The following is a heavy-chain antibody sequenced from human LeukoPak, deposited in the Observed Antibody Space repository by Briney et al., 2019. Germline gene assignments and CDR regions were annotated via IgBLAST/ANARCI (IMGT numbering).Heavy chain of an antibody. Sequence: SETLSLTCTVSGGSISDYYRGWIRQPPGKGLEWIGYFYNSGSTNYNPSLKSRVTMSVDTSKNQFSLKLTSVTAADTAVYYCSGDCSGCRCYTFYYFDYWGQGTLVTVSS. CDR2: FYNSGST. J-gene: IGHJ4*02. V-gene: IGHV4-59*12. CDR3: SGDCSGCRCYTFYYFDY. D-gene: IGHD2-15*01. CDR1: GGSISDYY.